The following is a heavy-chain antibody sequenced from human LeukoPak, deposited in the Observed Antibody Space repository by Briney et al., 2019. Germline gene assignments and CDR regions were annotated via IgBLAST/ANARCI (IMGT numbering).Heavy chain of an antibody. CDR3: TRDRSRAEDD. CDR1: GFTFSGHW. Sequence: GGSLRLSCAASGFTFSGHWMSWVRQAPGKGLEWVANINQGGSDKYYVDSVKGRFTISRDNANNLLYLQMNSLRGEDTAEYYCTRDRSRAEDDWGQGTLVTVSS. CDR2: INQGGSDK. D-gene: IGHD1-14*01. J-gene: IGHJ4*02. V-gene: IGHV3-7*01.